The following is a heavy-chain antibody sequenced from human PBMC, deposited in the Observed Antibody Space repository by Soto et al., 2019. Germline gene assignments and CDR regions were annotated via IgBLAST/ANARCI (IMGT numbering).Heavy chain of an antibody. Sequence: GGSLRLSCAASGFTFSSYWMSWVRQAPGKGLEWVANIKQDGSEKYYVDSVKGRFTISRDNAKNSLYLQMNSLRAEDTAVYYCAGGSVLEWLSTYYYYGMDVWGQGTTVTVSS. V-gene: IGHV3-7*05. CDR2: IKQDGSEK. J-gene: IGHJ6*02. CDR1: GFTFSSYW. CDR3: AGGSVLEWLSTYYYYGMDV. D-gene: IGHD3-3*01.